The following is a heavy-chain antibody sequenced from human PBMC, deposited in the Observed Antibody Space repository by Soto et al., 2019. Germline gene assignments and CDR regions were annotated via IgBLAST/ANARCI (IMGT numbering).Heavy chain of an antibody. CDR2: ISYDGSNK. CDR3: AKELIYYYGMDV. Sequence: QVQLVESGGGVVQPGRSLSLSCAASGFTFSSYGMHWVRQAPGKGLEWVAVISYDGSNKYYADSVKGRFTISRDNSKNTLYLQMNSLRAEDTAVYYCAKELIYYYGMDVWGQGTTVTVSS. CDR1: GFTFSSYG. V-gene: IGHV3-30*18. J-gene: IGHJ6*02.